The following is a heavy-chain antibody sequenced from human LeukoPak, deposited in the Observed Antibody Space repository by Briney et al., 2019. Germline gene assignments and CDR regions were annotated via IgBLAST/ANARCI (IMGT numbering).Heavy chain of an antibody. Sequence: GGSLRLSCAASGFTFSSYAMHWVRQAPGKGLEWAAVISYDGSNKYYADSVKGRFTISRDNSKNTLYLQMNSLRAEDTAVYYCARVPPPGIAAAGTPPDYWGQGTLVTVSS. D-gene: IGHD6-13*01. V-gene: IGHV3-30*04. CDR2: ISYDGSNK. CDR3: ARVPPPGIAAAGTPPDY. J-gene: IGHJ4*02. CDR1: GFTFSSYA.